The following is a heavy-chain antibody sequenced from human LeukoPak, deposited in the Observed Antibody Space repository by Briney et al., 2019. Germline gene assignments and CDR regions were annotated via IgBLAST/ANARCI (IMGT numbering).Heavy chain of an antibody. V-gene: IGHV4-59*01. CDR1: GGSISTYF. D-gene: IGHD4-17*01. Sequence: PSETLSLTCSVSGGSISTYFRSWIRQPPGKGLEWIGYIYYGGGTNYNPSLKSRVTISVDTSKNQFSVRLSSVAAADTAVYYCARGDYASYMDVWGKGTTVTVSS. J-gene: IGHJ6*03. CDR2: IYYGGGT. CDR3: ARGDYASYMDV.